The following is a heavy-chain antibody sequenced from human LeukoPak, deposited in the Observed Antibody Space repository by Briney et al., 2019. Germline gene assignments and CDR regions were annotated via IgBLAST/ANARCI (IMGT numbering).Heavy chain of an antibody. V-gene: IGHV4-59*01. CDR1: GGSISSYY. CDR2: IYYSGST. J-gene: IGHJ3*02. Sequence: KSSETLSLTCTVSGGSISSYYWSWIRQPPGKGLEWIGYIYYSGSTYYNPSLKSRVTISVDTSKNQFSLKLSSVTAADTAVYYCGRGVLAYCGADCYDDAFDIWGQGTTVAVSS. CDR3: GRGVLAYCGADCYDDAFDI. D-gene: IGHD2-21*02.